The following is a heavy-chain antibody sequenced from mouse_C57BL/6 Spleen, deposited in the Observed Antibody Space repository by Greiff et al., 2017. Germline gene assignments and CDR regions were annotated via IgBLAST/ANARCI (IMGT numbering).Heavy chain of an antibody. Sequence: VQLQQSGPELVKPGASVKISCKASGYTFTDYYMNWVKQSHGKSLEWIGDINPNNGGTSYNQKFKGKATLTVDKSSSTAYMELRSLTSEDSAVYYCARCGVLDAMDYWGQGTSVTVSS. D-gene: IGHD1-1*01. J-gene: IGHJ4*01. CDR1: GYTFTDYY. CDR2: INPNNGGT. V-gene: IGHV1-26*01. CDR3: ARCGVLDAMDY.